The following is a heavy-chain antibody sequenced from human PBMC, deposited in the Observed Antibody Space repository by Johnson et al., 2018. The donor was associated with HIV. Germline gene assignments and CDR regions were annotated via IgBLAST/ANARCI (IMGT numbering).Heavy chain of an antibody. Sequence: QVYLVESGGGVVQPGGSLRLSCAASGFTFSSYGMHWVRQAPGKGLEWVAFIRYDGSNKYYVDSVKGRFTISRDKSKNTLYLQMNSLRDEDTAVYYCARDFMYAFDIWGQGTMVTVSS. CDR2: IRYDGSNK. CDR3: ARDFMYAFDI. J-gene: IGHJ3*02. CDR1: GFTFSSYG. D-gene: IGHD3-10*02. V-gene: IGHV3-30*02.